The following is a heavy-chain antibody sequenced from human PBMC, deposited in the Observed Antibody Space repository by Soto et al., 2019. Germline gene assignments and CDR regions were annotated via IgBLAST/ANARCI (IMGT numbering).Heavy chain of an antibody. CDR1: GGSFNDYY. CDR3: ARSGHIFDY. V-gene: IGHV4-34*01. CDR2: INHTGHT. J-gene: IGHJ4*02. Sequence: SXTLSLTCAVYGGSFNDYYWSWIRQPPGKGLEWIGEINHTGHTNYNPSLKSRVTISVDTSKNQFSLKLTSVTAADTAVYYCARSGHIFDYWVQGILVTVS. D-gene: IGHD3-10*01.